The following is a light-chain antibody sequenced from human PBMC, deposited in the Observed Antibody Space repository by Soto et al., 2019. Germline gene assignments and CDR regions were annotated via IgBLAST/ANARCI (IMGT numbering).Light chain of an antibody. CDR2: GTS. CDR1: QSVSSNY. V-gene: IGKV3-20*01. CDR3: QQYGDSPRYS. Sequence: EIVLTQSPGTLSLSLGERATLSCRASQSVSSNYLAWYQQKPGQAPRLLIYGTSSRATGIPDRFSSSGSGTDFTLTISRLEPEDFAVYYCQQYGDSPRYSFGQGTKLEIK. J-gene: IGKJ2*03.